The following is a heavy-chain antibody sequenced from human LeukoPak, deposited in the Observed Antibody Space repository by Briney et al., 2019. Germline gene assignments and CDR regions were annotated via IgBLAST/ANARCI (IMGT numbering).Heavy chain of an antibody. Sequence: ASVKVSCKASGYTFTGYYIYWVRQAPGQRLEWMGQISPHGGGTNYAQKFQGRVTMTRDTSISTAYMELSNLRSDDTAAYYCARGGTDYWGQGTLVTVSS. J-gene: IGHJ4*02. D-gene: IGHD5-12*01. V-gene: IGHV1-2*06. CDR1: GYTFTGYY. CDR2: ISPHGGGT. CDR3: ARGGTDY.